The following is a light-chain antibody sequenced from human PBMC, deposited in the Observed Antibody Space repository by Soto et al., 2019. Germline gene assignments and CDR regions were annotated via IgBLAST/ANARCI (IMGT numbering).Light chain of an antibody. CDR3: QQLNSYPIT. CDR1: QGINTF. V-gene: IGKV1-9*01. J-gene: IGKJ5*01. Sequence: IPLTQSPSSLSASVGDRVTITCRASQGINTFLAWYQQKAGKAPKLLIYAASTLQSGVPSRFSGSGSGTDFTLTISSLQSEDFATYYCQQLNSYPITFGQATRLEIK. CDR2: AAS.